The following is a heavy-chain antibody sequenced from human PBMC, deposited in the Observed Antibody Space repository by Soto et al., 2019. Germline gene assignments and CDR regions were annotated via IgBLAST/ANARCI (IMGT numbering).Heavy chain of an antibody. CDR1: GGTFSSYA. J-gene: IGHJ6*02. V-gene: IGHV1-69*01. CDR2: IIPIFGTA. D-gene: IGHD3-10*01. CDR3: ASLRITMVPGVIISYYYGMDV. Sequence: QVQLVESGAEVKKPGSSVKVSCKASGGTFSSYAISWVRQAPGQGLEWMGGIIPIFGTANYAQKFQGRVTITADESTSTAYMELSSLRSEDTAVYYCASLRITMVPGVIISYYYGMDVWGQGTTVTVSS.